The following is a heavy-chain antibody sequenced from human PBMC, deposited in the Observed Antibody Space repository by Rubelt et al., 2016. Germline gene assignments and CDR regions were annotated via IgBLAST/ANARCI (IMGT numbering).Heavy chain of an antibody. CDR1: NDRILTNSYY. Sequence: QLRLQESGPGVVKPSETLSLRCPVHNDRILTNSYYWAWIRQPPGKGLEWIGYIHYSGNTYNNPSLKSRVTISIDTSKNQFSLTLRSGTAADTAVYYCARDSDGGSTLWRLLNFWGQGTLVTVSS. CDR2: IHYSGNT. V-gene: IGHV4-39*07. CDR3: ARDSDGGSTLWRLLNF. J-gene: IGHJ4*02. D-gene: IGHD1-26*01.